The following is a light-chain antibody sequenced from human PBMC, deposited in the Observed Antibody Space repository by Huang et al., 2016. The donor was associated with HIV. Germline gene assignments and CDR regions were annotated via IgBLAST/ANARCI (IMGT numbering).Light chain of an antibody. CDR1: QSVSSN. Sequence: EIVMTQSPATLSVSPGERATLSCRASQSVSSNLAWYQQKPGQAPRLLIYGASTRATGIQARFSGSGYGTEFTLTISSLQSEEFAVYYCQQYNNWPPFTVGPGTKVDIK. V-gene: IGKV3-15*01. J-gene: IGKJ3*01. CDR3: QQYNNWPPFT. CDR2: GAS.